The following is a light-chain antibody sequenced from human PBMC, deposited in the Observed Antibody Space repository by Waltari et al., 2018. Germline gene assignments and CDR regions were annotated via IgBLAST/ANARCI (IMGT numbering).Light chain of an antibody. J-gene: IGLJ3*02. Sequence: QSALTQPASVSGSPGQSITISCTGTSRDVGGYKFVSWYQQHPGKAPKFMIYDVSNRPSGVSSRFSGSKSGNTASLTISGLQAEDEADYYCSSYTSSSTWVFGGGTKVTVL. CDR3: SSYTSSSTWV. V-gene: IGLV2-14*01. CDR2: DVS. CDR1: SRDVGGYKF.